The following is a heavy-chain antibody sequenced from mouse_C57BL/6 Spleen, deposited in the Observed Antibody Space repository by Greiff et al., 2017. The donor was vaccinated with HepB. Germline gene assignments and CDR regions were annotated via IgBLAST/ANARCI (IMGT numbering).Heavy chain of an antibody. CDR1: GFTFSSYA. D-gene: IGHD4-1*01. V-gene: IGHV5-4*01. CDR3: ARDLTVEDY. CDR2: ISDGGSYT. Sequence: EVKLVESGGGLVKPGGSLKLSCAASGFTFSSYAMSWVRQTPEKRLEWVATISDGGSYTYYPDNVKGRFTISRDNAKNNLYLQMSHLKSEDTAMYYCARDLTVEDYWGQGTSVTVSS. J-gene: IGHJ4*01.